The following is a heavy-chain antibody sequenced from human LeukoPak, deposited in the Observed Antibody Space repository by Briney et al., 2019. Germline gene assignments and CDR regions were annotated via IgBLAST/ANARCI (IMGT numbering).Heavy chain of an antibody. CDR1: GYTFTSYG. D-gene: IGHD3-16*01. V-gene: IGHV1-18*01. J-gene: IGHJ4*02. CDR2: ISAYNGNT. CDR3: ARVSFGGLRLGEFKG. Sequence: ASVKVSCKASGYTFTSYGISWVRQAPGQGLEWMGWISAYNGNTNYAQKLQGRVTMTTDTSTSTAYMELRSLRSDDTAVYYCARVSFGGLRLGEFKGWGQGTLVTVSS.